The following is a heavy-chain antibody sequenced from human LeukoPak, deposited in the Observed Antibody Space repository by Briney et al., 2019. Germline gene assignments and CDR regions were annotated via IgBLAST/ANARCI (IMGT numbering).Heavy chain of an antibody. Sequence: GGSLRLSCAASGFTFSSYSMNWVRQAPGKGLEWVANIKQDGSETYYVDSVKGRFTISRDNAKNSLYLQMNSLRDEDTAVYYCARARLGSATYPYFEYWGQGTLVTVSS. J-gene: IGHJ4*02. CDR3: ARARLGSATYPYFEY. D-gene: IGHD3-10*01. CDR2: IKQDGSET. CDR1: GFTFSSYS. V-gene: IGHV3-7*01.